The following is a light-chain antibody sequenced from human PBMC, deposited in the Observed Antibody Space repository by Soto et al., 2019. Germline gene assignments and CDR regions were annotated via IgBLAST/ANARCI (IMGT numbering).Light chain of an antibody. Sequence: DIQMTQSPSTLSASVGDRVTITCRATQSASNWLAWYQQKPGKAPKLLIYDASSLESGVPSRFSGSGSGTEFTLTISSLQPDDFATYYCQQYNSYSLFTFGPGTKVDIK. J-gene: IGKJ3*01. V-gene: IGKV1-5*01. CDR1: QSASNW. CDR3: QQYNSYSLFT. CDR2: DAS.